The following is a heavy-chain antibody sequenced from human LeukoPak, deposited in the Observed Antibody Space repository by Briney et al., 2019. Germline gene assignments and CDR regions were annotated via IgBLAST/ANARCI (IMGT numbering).Heavy chain of an antibody. CDR1: GGSISSYY. CDR3: ARSPGLAFPDIVLMPSTMPPDWFYP. D-gene: IGHD2-8*01. CDR2: IYTSGST. J-gene: IGHJ5*02. Sequence: PETLSLTCTVSGGSISSYYWSWIRQPAGKGLEWIGRIYTSGSTNYNPSLKSRVTMSVDTSKNQFSLKLSSVTAADTAVYYCARSPGLAFPDIVLMPSTMPPDWFYPWGQGTLVTVSS. V-gene: IGHV4-4*07.